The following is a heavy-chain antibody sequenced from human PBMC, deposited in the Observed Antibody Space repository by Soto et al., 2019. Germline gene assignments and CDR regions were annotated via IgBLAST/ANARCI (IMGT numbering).Heavy chain of an antibody. D-gene: IGHD3-10*01. V-gene: IGHV4-59*11. CDR3: VRTLSSGRQDS. CDR1: GGSMSGHY. CDR2: IHYSGTT. J-gene: IGHJ1*01. Sequence: QVQLQESGPGLVKPSETLSLTCTVSGGSMSGHYWSWIQQSPGKGLEWIAYIHYSGTTKYNPSLKSRLTISADTSNNQFSLTLYSVTAADTAVYYCVRTLSSGRQDSWGQGTLVTVAS.